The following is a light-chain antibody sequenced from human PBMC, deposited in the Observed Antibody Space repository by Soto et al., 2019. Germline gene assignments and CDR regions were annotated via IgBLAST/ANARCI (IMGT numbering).Light chain of an antibody. Sequence: QSVLTQPASVSGSPGQSITISCTGTSSDVGGYNYVSWYQQLPGKAPKLMIYDVSNRPSGVSNRFSGSKSGNTASLTISGLQAEDEADYYCSSYTSSSTPLFGGGTKLTVL. CDR2: DVS. CDR1: SSDVGGYNY. J-gene: IGLJ2*01. CDR3: SSYTSSSTPL. V-gene: IGLV2-14*01.